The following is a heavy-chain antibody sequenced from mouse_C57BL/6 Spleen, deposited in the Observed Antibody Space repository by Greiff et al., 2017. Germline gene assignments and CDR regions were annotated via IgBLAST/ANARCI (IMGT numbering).Heavy chain of an antibody. V-gene: IGHV5-6*01. D-gene: IGHD1-1*01. J-gene: IGHJ1*03. CDR1: GFTFSSYG. CDR3: ARHYGVETWYWYFDV. CDR2: ISSGGSYT. Sequence: EVKLMESGGDLVKPGGSLKLSCAASGFTFSSYGMYWVRQTPDKRLAWVATISSGGSYTYYPDSVKGGFTLSTDNAKNTLYLQRSMLKSEDTAMYYGARHYGVETWYWYFDVWGTGTTVTVSS.